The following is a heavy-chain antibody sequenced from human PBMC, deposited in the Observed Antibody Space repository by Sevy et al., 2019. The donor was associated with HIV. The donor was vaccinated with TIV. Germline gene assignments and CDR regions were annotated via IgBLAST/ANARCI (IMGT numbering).Heavy chain of an antibody. Sequence: ASVKVSCKVSGYTLIEFSMHWVRQAPGKGLEWMGGFDPEDGETIYAQRFQGRVTMTEDTSTATAYMELSSLRSEDTAVYYCATGLPGEYVDCSSCYSDYFAYWGQGTLVTVSS. V-gene: IGHV1-24*01. D-gene: IGHD2-15*01. J-gene: IGHJ4*02. CDR3: ATGLPGEYVDCSSCYSDYFAY. CDR2: FDPEDGET. CDR1: GYTLIEFS.